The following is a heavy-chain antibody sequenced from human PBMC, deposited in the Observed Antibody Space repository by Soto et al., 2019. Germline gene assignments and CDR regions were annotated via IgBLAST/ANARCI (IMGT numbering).Heavy chain of an antibody. CDR3: ARPSSLYDSSGPFDY. J-gene: IGHJ4*02. V-gene: IGHV5-51*01. Sequence: GGSLKISCNGSGDSFTSYWIGWVRQMPWKGLEWMGIIYPGDSDTRYSPSFQGQVTISADKSISTAYLQWSSLKASDTAMYYCARPSSLYDSSGPFDYWGQGTLVTVSS. D-gene: IGHD3-22*01. CDR1: GDSFTSYW. CDR2: IYPGDSDT.